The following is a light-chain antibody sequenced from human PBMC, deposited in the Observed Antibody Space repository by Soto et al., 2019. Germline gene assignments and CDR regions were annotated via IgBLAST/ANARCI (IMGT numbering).Light chain of an antibody. CDR1: SSDVGDYNY. CDR3: NSYAGSSNYV. CDR2: EVS. Sequence: QSVITHTSSSSGSPGQSVTISCTGTSSDVGDYNYVSWYQQHPGKAPKLMIYEVSKRPSGVPDRFSGSKSGSTASLTVSGLQAEDEADYFCNSYAGSSNYVFGTGTKVTVL. J-gene: IGLJ1*01. V-gene: IGLV2-8*01.